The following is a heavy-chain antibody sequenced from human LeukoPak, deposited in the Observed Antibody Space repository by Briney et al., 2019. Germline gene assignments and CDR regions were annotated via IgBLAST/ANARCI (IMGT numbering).Heavy chain of an antibody. CDR3: VNPYDSSGSTSHY. CDR1: GFTFSSYA. D-gene: IGHD3-22*01. J-gene: IGHJ4*02. CDR2: ISSNGGST. Sequence: GGSLRLSCSASGFTFSSYAMHWVRQAPGKGLEYVSAISSNGGSTYYADSVKGRFTISRDNSKNTLYLQMSSLRAEDTAVYYCVNPYDSSGSTSHYWGQGTLVTVSS. V-gene: IGHV3-64D*09.